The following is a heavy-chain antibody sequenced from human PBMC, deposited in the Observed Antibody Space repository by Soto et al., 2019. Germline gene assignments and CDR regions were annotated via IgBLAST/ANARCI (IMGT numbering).Heavy chain of an antibody. CDR2: VYNSGSA. CDR3: AREGTPESKYYDGMDI. J-gene: IGHJ6*02. CDR1: GGSVSRGSYY. V-gene: IGHV4-61*01. Sequence: QVQLQESGPGLVKPSETLSLTCTVSGGSVSRGSYYWSWIRKPPGKGLEWIAYVYNSGSANYNPSLRSRAIISLDTSKHQFSLGLSSLTAADTAVYFCAREGTPESKYYDGMDIWGPGTTVTVSS.